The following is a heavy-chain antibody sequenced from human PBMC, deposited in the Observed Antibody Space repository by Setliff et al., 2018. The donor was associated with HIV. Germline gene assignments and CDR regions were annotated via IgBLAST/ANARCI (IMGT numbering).Heavy chain of an antibody. CDR2: INHSGST. D-gene: IGHD1-26*01. V-gene: IGHV4-28*01. CDR1: GGSISTSNW. CDR3: ASRRAAMWRGLFVGFEN. J-gene: IGHJ4*02. Sequence: SETLSLTCTVSGGSISTSNWWGWIRQTPGKGLEWIGYINHSGSTNYSPSLKSRVTISVDTSKNQFSLKLSSVTAADTAVYYCASRRAAMWRGLFVGFENWGQGTLVTVSS.